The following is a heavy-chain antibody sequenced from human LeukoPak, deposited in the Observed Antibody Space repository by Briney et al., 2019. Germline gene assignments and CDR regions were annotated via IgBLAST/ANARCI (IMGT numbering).Heavy chain of an antibody. Sequence: GESLKISCKGSGYSFASSWIGWVRQMPGKGLEWMGIIYPGDSDTRYSPSFQGQVTISADKSISTAYLQWSSLKASDTAMYYCASSTYYDILTGYLSPLGMDVWGQGTTVTVSS. D-gene: IGHD3-9*01. CDR2: IYPGDSDT. CDR3: ASSTYYDILTGYLSPLGMDV. CDR1: GYSFASSW. V-gene: IGHV5-51*01. J-gene: IGHJ6*02.